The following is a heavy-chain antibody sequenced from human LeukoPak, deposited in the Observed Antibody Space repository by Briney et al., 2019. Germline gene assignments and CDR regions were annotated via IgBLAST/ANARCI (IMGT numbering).Heavy chain of an antibody. J-gene: IGHJ4*02. V-gene: IGHV4-39*01. CDR1: GGSISSSSYY. CDR2: IYYSGST. D-gene: IGHD6-13*01. Sequence: SETLSPTCTVSGGSISSSSYYWGWIRQPPGKGLEWIGSIYYSGSTYYNPSLKSRVTISVDTSKNQFSLKLSSVTAADTAVYYCARHRFLGQQLVHPYFDYWGQGTLVTVSS. CDR3: ARHRFLGQQLVHPYFDY.